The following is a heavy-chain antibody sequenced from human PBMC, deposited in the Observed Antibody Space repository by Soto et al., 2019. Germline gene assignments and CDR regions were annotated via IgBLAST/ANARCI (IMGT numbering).Heavy chain of an antibody. CDR3: ARGDIGYYYYYYMDV. V-gene: IGHV4-61*08. J-gene: IGHJ6*03. D-gene: IGHD5-12*01. CDR2: IYYSGST. Sequence: SETLSLTCTVSGGSISSGGYYWSWIRQHPGKGLEWIGYIYYSGSTNYNPSLKSRVTISVDTSKNQFSLKLSSVTAADTAVYYCARGDIGYYYYYYMDVWGKGTTVTVSS. CDR1: GGSISSGGYY.